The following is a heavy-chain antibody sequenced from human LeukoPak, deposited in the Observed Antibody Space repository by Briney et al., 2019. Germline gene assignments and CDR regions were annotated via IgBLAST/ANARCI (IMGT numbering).Heavy chain of an antibody. V-gene: IGHV3-48*04. J-gene: IGHJ6*03. CDR2: ISFSSSPI. D-gene: IGHD2-8*01. Sequence: PGGSLRLPCAASGFTFSSYSMNWVRQAPGKGLEWVSYISFSSSPIYYADSVKGRFTISRDNAKNSLYLQMNSLRAEDTAMYYCARARAGVYMDVWGKGTTVTVSS. CDR3: ARARAGVYMDV. CDR1: GFTFSSYS.